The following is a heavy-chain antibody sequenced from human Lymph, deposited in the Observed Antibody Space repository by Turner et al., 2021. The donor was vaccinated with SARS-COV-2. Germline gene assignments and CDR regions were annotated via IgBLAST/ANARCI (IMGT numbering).Heavy chain of an antibody. J-gene: IGHJ5*02. D-gene: IGHD2-21*02. CDR1: GGSMNSNY. CDR2: IYYRGST. CDR3: ARETVNNWVDP. Sequence: QVQLQESGPRLVKPLETLSLPCTVPGGSMNSNYWSWIRQPPGQRLEWIGYIYYRGSTNYNPSLKSRVTISVDTSKNQFSLKLTSVTAADTAIYYCARETVNNWVDPWGQGILVTVSS. V-gene: IGHV4-59*01.